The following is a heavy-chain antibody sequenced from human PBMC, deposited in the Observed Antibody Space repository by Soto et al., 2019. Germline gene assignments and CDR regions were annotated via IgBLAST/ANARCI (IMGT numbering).Heavy chain of an antibody. Sequence: SVKVSCKASGGTFSRYAISWVRQAPGQGLEWMGGIIPIFGTANYAQKFQGRVTITADESTSTAYMELSSLRFEDTAVYYCARAIVGPTTTGWLDPRGPGTLVTVSS. D-gene: IGHD1-26*01. CDR3: ARAIVGPTTTGWLDP. J-gene: IGHJ5*02. CDR1: GGTFSRYA. CDR2: IIPIFGTA. V-gene: IGHV1-69*13.